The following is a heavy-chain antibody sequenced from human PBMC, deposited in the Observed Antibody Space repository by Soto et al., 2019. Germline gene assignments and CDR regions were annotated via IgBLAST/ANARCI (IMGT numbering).Heavy chain of an antibody. CDR2: IHYSGST. CDR1: GVSIGTSY. Sequence: LSLTCTVSGVSIGTSYWSWIRQSPGKGLEWIGYIHYSGSTKYNPSLKSRVTMSVDRSQNQFSLQLRSVTAADTAVYFCVRGFYDIRGFPAPFDPWGQGHRATVPS. D-gene: IGHD3-9*01. J-gene: IGHJ5*02. V-gene: IGHV4-59*01. CDR3: VRGFYDIRGFPAPFDP.